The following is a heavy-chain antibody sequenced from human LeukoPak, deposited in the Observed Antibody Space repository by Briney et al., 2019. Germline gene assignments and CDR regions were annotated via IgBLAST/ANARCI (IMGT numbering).Heavy chain of an antibody. CDR1: GGSISSSSYY. J-gene: IGHJ4*02. Sequence: SETLSLTCTVSGGSISSSSYYWGWIRQPPGKGLEWIGSIYYSGSTYYNPSLKSRVTISVDTSKNQFSLKLSSVTAADTAAYYCARDRYYYDSSGYDHFDYWGQGTLVTVSS. V-gene: IGHV4-39*07. CDR3: ARDRYYYDSSGYDHFDY. D-gene: IGHD3-22*01. CDR2: IYYSGST.